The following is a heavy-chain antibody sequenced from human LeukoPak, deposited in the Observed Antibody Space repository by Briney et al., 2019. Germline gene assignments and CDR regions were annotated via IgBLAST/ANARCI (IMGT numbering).Heavy chain of an antibody. D-gene: IGHD5-24*01. CDR1: GFPFSSYA. J-gene: IGHJ4*02. Sequence: GGSLRLSCSASGFPFSSYAMHWVRQAPGKRLEYASSISSNGAGTLYADSVKGRFTISRDNSRNTLYLQMSSLRPEDTAVYYCVKVQDGSTFDYWGQGSLVTVSS. CDR3: VKVQDGSTFDY. CDR2: ISSNGAGT. V-gene: IGHV3-64D*09.